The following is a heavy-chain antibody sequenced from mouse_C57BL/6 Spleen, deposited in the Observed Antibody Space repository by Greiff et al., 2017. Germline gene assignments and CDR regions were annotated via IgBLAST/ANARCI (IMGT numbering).Heavy chain of an antibody. CDR3: ARGARFAY. Sequence: EVQLQESGGGLVQPGGSLSLSCAASGFTFTDYYMSWVRQPPGKALEWLGFIRNKANGYTTEYRASVKGRFTISRDNSQSILYRQMNALRAEDRATYYFARGARFAYWGQGTLVTVSA. CDR1: GFTFTDYY. J-gene: IGHJ3*01. CDR2: IRNKANGYTT. V-gene: IGHV7-3*01.